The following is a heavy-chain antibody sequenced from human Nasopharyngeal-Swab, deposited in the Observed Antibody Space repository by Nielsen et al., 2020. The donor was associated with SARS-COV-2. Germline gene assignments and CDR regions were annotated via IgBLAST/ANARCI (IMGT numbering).Heavy chain of an antibody. D-gene: IGHD3-3*01. CDR1: GFTFSSYA. J-gene: IGHJ5*02. CDR3: ASGRPYYDFWSGYYQDWFDP. Sequence: GQSLNISCPASGFTFSSYAMHWVRQAPGKGLEWVAVISYDGSNKYYADSVKGRFTISRDNSKNMPYMQMNSLRAEDTAVYDCASGRPYYDFWSGYYQDWFDPWGQGTLVTVSS. V-gene: IGHV3-30*04. CDR2: ISYDGSNK.